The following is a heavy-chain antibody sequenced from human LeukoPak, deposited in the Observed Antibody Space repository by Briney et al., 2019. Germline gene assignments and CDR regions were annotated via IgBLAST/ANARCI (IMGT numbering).Heavy chain of an antibody. D-gene: IGHD4-17*01. CDR3: ARHDDYGDYAGDY. CDR2: IYYSGST. Sequence: KPSETLSLTCTVSGGSISSSSYYWGWIRQPPGKGLEWIGSIYYSGSTYYNPSLKSRVTISVDTSKNQFSLKLSSVTAADTAVYYCARHDDYGDYAGDYWGQGTLVTVSS. CDR1: GGSISSSSYY. V-gene: IGHV4-39*01. J-gene: IGHJ4*02.